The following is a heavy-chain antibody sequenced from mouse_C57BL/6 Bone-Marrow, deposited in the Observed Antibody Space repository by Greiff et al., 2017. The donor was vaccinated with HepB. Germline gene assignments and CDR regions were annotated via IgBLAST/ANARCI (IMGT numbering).Heavy chain of an antibody. CDR2: ISSGGSYT. D-gene: IGHD1-1*01. CDR1: GFTFSSYG. J-gene: IGHJ2*01. Sequence: EVKLVESGGDLVKPGGSLKLSCAASGFTFSSYGMSWVRQTPDKRLEWVATISSGGSYTYYPDSVKGRFTISRDNAKNTLYLQMSSLKSEDTAMYYCARAFTTVVEGYWGQGTTLTVSS. CDR3: ARAFTTVVEGY. V-gene: IGHV5-6*01.